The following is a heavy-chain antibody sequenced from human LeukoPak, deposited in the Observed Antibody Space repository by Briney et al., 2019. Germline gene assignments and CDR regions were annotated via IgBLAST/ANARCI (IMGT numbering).Heavy chain of an antibody. D-gene: IGHD2-2*01. CDR2: IKQDGSEK. V-gene: IGHV3-7*01. J-gene: IGHJ6*02. CDR1: GFTFSSYW. Sequence: GGSLRLSCAASGFTFSSYWMSWVRQAPGKGLEWVANIKQDGSEKYYVDSVKGRFTISRDNAKNSLYLQMNSLRAEDTAVYYCARAPGYCSSTSCYYYYYYGMDVWGQGTTVTVSS. CDR3: ARAPGYCSSTSCYYYYYYGMDV.